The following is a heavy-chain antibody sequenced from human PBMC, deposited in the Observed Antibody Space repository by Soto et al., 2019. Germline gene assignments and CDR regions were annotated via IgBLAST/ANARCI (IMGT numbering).Heavy chain of an antibody. CDR2: ISYDGSNK. Sequence: GGSLRLSCAASGFTFSSYGMHWVRQAPGKGLEWVAIISYDGSNKNYADSVKGRFTISRDNSKNTLFLQINSLKAEDTAMYYCAKGFYYSRGCYYDYWGQGAVLTVSS. D-gene: IGHD6-19*01. J-gene: IGHJ4*02. V-gene: IGHV3-30*18. CDR1: GFTFSSYG. CDR3: AKGFYYSRGCYYDY.